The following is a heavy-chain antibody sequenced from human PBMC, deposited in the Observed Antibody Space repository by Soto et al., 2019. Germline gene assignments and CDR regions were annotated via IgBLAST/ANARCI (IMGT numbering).Heavy chain of an antibody. J-gene: IGHJ4*02. CDR2: IIPILNSA. CDR1: EGTFNNYA. CDR3: AREVTVASYSFDF. Sequence: ASVKVSCKASEGTFNNYALSWVRQAPGQGLEWMGGIIPILNSANYAQKFQGRVTITADDSTSTAYMELRSLRPDDTAVYYCAREVTVASYSFDFWGQGTLVTVSS. V-gene: IGHV1-69*13. D-gene: IGHD5-12*01.